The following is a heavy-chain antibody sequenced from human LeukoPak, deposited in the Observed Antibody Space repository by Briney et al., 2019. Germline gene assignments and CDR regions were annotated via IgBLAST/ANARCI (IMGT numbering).Heavy chain of an antibody. CDR3: ARAVAGITSWFDP. D-gene: IGHD6-19*01. V-gene: IGHV4-34*01. CDR2: INHSGST. J-gene: IGHJ5*02. Sequence: PSETLSLTCAVYGGSFSGYYWSWIRQPPGKGLEWIGEINHSGSTNYNPSLKSRVTTSVDTSKNQFSLKLSSVTAADTAVYYCARAVAGITSWFDPWGQGTLVTVSS. CDR1: GGSFSGYY.